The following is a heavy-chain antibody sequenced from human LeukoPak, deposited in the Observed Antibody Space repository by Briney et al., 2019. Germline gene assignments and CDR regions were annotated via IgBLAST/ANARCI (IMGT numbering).Heavy chain of an antibody. CDR1: GGSFSGYY. Sequence: SETLSLTCAVYGGSFSGYYWSWIRQPPGKGLEWIGEINHSESTNYNPSLKSRVTISVDTSKNQFSLKLSSVTAADTAVYYCARGQAPLAYCGGDCYPPFRRLGRYFDYWGQGTLVTVSS. D-gene: IGHD2-21*02. CDR3: ARGQAPLAYCGGDCYPPFRRLGRYFDY. V-gene: IGHV4-34*01. CDR2: INHSEST. J-gene: IGHJ4*02.